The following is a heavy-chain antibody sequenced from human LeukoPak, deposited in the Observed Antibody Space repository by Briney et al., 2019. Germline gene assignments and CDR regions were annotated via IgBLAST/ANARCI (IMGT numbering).Heavy chain of an antibody. J-gene: IGHJ4*02. CDR3: ARGTASGGNSIGY. Sequence: PSETLSLTCTVSGGSIGSVDYFWSWIRQPPGKGLEWIGHAYYSGNTYYNPCLQRRVSISVDTSRNQLSLKLRSATAADTAMYYGARGTASGGNSIGYWGQGTLVTVS. D-gene: IGHD4-23*01. V-gene: IGHV4-30-4*08. CDR1: GGSIGSVDYF. CDR2: AYYSGNT.